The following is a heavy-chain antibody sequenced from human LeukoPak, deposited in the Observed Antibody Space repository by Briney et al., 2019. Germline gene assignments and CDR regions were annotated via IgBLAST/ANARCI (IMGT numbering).Heavy chain of an antibody. V-gene: IGHV1-24*01. CDR1: GYSLTELS. Sequence: GASVKVSCKVSGYSLTELSMHWVRRTLGKGLEWMGAFDPGDAETIYAQKFQGRVTLTEDTSTDTAYMELTSLRAEDTAVYYCATFVPYSDSSDFYIHAFHIWGRGTMVTVSS. D-gene: IGHD3-22*01. CDR2: FDPGDAET. CDR3: ATFVPYSDSSDFYIHAFHI. J-gene: IGHJ3*02.